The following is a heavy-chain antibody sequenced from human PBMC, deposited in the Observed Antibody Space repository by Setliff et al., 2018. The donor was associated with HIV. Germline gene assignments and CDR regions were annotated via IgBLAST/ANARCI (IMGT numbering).Heavy chain of an antibody. J-gene: IGHJ4*02. CDR3: SRLSGDYYYFDY. D-gene: IGHD2-21*02. CDR2: IYTSGST. Sequence: KPSETLSLTCTVSGGSISSYYWSWIRQLPGKGLEWIGYIYTSGSTNYNPSLKSRVTISLDTSKNQFSLKLTSVTAADTAVYYCSRLSGDYYYFDYLGQGTLVTVSS. V-gene: IGHV4-4*09. CDR1: GGSISSYY.